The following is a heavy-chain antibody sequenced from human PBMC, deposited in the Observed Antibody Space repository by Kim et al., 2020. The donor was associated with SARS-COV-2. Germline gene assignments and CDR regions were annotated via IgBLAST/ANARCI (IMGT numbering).Heavy chain of an antibody. CDR3: ARVPTGGYDSSGPIDY. CDR2: ISSSSSTI. CDR1: GFTFSSYS. V-gene: IGHV3-48*02. Sequence: GGSLRLSCAASGFTFSSYSMNWVRQAPGKGLEWVSYISSSSSTIYYADSVKGRFTISRDNAKNSLYLQMNSLRDEDTAVYYCARVPTGGYDSSGPIDYWGQGTLVTVSS. J-gene: IGHJ4*02. D-gene: IGHD3-22*01.